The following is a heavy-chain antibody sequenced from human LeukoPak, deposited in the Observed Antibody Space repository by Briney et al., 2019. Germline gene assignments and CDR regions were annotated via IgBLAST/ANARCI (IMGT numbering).Heavy chain of an antibody. D-gene: IGHD6-13*01. CDR1: GGSISSYY. J-gene: IGHJ4*02. CDR3: ARHSSSWDADNFDY. V-gene: IGHV4-59*08. Sequence: SETLSLTCTVSGGSISSYYWSWIRQPPGKGLEWIGYIYYSGSTNYNPSLKSRVTISVDTSKNQFSLKLSSVTAADTTVYYCARHSSSWDADNFDYWGQGTLVTVSS. CDR2: IYYSGST.